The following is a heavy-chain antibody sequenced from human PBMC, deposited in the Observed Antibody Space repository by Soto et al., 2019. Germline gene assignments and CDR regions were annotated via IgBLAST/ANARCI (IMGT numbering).Heavy chain of an antibody. D-gene: IGHD6-13*01. V-gene: IGHV3-74*01. CDR1: GFTFSSYW. CDR3: ASGYISTWYNAFDI. CDR2: INTDGSST. Sequence: EVQLVESGGDLVQPGGSLRLSCAASGFTFSSYWMHWVRQAPGKGLVWVSRINTDGSSTNYADSVKGRFTISRDNAKNTLFLQMNSLRDEDTAVYYCASGYISTWYNAFDIGGQGTMVTVSS. J-gene: IGHJ3*02.